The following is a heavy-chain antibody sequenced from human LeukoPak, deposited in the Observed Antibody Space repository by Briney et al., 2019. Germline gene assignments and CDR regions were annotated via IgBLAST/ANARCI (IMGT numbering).Heavy chain of an antibody. CDR2: ITTSRDQ. J-gene: IGHJ4*02. Sequence: PGGSLRLSCAASGFIFSDYSMGRVRQAPGKGLEWVSSITTSRDQYHADSVKGRFTVSRDNAKSSVYLQMDSLRADDTAVYYCARDSYCPNDVCYDYWGQGVLVTVS. CDR3: ARDSYCPNDVCYDY. CDR1: GFIFSDYS. D-gene: IGHD2-8*01. V-gene: IGHV3-21*06.